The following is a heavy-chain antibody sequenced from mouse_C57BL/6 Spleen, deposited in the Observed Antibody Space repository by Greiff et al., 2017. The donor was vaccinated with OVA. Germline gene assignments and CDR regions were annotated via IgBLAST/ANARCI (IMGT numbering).Heavy chain of an antibody. CDR3: ARGGQLRQFAY. J-gene: IGHJ3*01. CDR2: IDPSDSYT. CDR1: GYTFTSYW. Sequence: QVQLQQPGAELVKPGASVKLSCKASGYTFTSYWMQWVKQRPGQGLAWIGEIDPSDSYTNYNQKFKGKATLTVDTSSSTAYMQLSSLTSEDSAVYYCARGGQLRQFAYWGQGTLVTVSA. D-gene: IGHD3-2*02. V-gene: IGHV1-50*01.